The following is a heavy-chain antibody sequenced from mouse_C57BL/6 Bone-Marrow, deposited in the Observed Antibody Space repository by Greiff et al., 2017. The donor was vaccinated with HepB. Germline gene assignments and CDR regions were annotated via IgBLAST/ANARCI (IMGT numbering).Heavy chain of an antibody. CDR3: ARDRNVYYYGSDYAMDY. CDR1: GFTFSDYY. V-gene: IGHV5-16*01. J-gene: IGHJ4*01. D-gene: IGHD1-1*01. Sequence: EVKVVESEGGLVQPGSSMKLSCTASGFTFSDYYMAWVRQVPEKGLEWVANINYDGSSTYYLDSLKSRFIISRDNAKNILYLQMSSLKSEDTATYYCARDRNVYYYGSDYAMDYWGQGTSVTVSS. CDR2: INYDGSST.